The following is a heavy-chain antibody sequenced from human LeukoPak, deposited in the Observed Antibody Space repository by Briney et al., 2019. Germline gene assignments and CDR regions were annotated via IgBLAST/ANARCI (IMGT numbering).Heavy chain of an antibody. CDR3: AKDSATGLAVAGTLFDY. V-gene: IGHV3-30*18. CDR1: GFTFSSYG. CDR2: ISYDGSNK. Sequence: GGSLRLSCAASGFTFSSYGMHWVRQAPGKGLEWVAVISYDGSNKYYADSVKGRFTISRDNSKNTLYLQMNSLRAEDTAVYYCAKDSATGLAVAGTLFDYWGQGTLVTVSS. D-gene: IGHD6-19*01. J-gene: IGHJ4*02.